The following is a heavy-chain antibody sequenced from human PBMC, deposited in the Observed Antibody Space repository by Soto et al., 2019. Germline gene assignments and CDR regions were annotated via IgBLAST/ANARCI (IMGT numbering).Heavy chain of an antibody. CDR1: GFTFSNAW. CDR3: TTDGTAITGTTLDH. D-gene: IGHD1-7*01. J-gene: IGHJ4*02. CDR2: IKSKTDGGTT. V-gene: IGHV3-15*07. Sequence: GGSLRLSCAASGFTFSNAWMNWVRQAPGKGLEWVGRIKSKTDGGTTDYAAPVKGRFTFSRDDSKDTLYLQMNSLKTEDTAVYYCTTDGTAITGTTLDHWGQGTLVTVSS.